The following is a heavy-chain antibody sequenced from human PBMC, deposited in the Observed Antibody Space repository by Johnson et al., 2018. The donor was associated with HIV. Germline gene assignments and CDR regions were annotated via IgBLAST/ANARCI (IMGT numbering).Heavy chain of an antibody. Sequence: VQLVESGGGVVQPGGSLRLSCAVSGFTFSSYGMHWVRQAPGKGLEYVSAISSNGGSTYYANSVKGRFTISRDNSKNTLYLQMGSLRAEDMAVYYCARAGLTYTLDAFDIWGQGTLVTVSS. CDR1: GFTFSSYG. D-gene: IGHD3-16*01. J-gene: IGHJ3*02. CDR2: ISSNGGST. CDR3: ARAGLTYTLDAFDI. V-gene: IGHV3-64*01.